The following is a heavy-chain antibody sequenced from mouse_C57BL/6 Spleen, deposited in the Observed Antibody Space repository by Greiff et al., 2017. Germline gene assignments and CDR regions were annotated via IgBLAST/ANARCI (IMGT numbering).Heavy chain of an antibody. Sequence: EVQLQQSGPELVKPGASVKISCKASGYTFTDYYMNWVKQSHGKSLEWIGDINPNNGGTSYNQKFKGKATLTVDKSSSTAYMELRSLTSEDSAVYYCAYAQGSNYFDYWGQGTTLTVSS. V-gene: IGHV1-26*01. D-gene: IGHD2-10*02. CDR3: AYAQGSNYFDY. CDR2: INPNNGGT. CDR1: GYTFTDYY. J-gene: IGHJ2*01.